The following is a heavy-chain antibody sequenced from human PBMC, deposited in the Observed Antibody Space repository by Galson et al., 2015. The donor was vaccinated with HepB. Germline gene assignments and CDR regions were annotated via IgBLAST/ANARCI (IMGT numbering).Heavy chain of an antibody. CDR1: EFTFSSYS. D-gene: IGHD3-3*01. V-gene: IGHV3-48*02. CDR2: ISSSSSTI. J-gene: IGHJ6*04. CDR3: ARDRPHYDFWSGYMDV. Sequence: SLRPSCAASEFTFSSYSMNWVRQAPGKGLEWVSYISSSSSTIYYADSVKGRFTISRDNAKNSLYLQMNSLRDEDTAVYYCARDRPHYDFWSGYMDVWGKGTTVTVSS.